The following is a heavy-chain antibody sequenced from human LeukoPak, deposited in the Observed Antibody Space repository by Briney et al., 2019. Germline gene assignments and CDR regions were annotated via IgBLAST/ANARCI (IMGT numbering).Heavy chain of an antibody. CDR1: GGTFSSYA. J-gene: IGHJ6*02. CDR2: IIPIFGTA. CDR3: ARAYNWNDVSNMDV. V-gene: IGHV1-69*13. D-gene: IGHD1-20*01. Sequence: GASVKVSCKASGGTFSSYAIDWVRQAPGQGLEWMGGIIPIFGTANYAQKFQGRVTITADESTSTAYMELSSLRSEDTAVYYCARAYNWNDVSNMDVWGQGTTVTVSS.